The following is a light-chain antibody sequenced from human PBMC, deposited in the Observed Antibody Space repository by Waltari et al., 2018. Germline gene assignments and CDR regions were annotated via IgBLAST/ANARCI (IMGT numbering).Light chain of an antibody. J-gene: IGKJ4*01. CDR3: QRYGSSFT. V-gene: IGKV3-20*01. Sequence: EIVLTQSPATLSLSPGERATLSCRASQSFSSSYLAWYQQKPGQAPWLLIYGASTRATGIPDRFSASGSGTDFTLTISRLEPEDFAVYYCQRYGSSFTFGGGTKVDIK. CDR2: GAS. CDR1: QSFSSSY.